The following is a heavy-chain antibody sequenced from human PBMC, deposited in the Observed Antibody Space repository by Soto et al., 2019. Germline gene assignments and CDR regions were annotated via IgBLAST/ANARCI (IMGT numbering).Heavy chain of an antibody. D-gene: IGHD3-16*01. Sequence: EVQLVESGGGLVQPGGSLRLSCAASGFTFSTYWMNWVRQAPGKGLEWVANIKEGGSEESYVDSVKGRFTISRDNTKNSLFLDMNSLRGEDTAVYYCARDWGAPGRGSAVGYYYHFGMDLWGQGTTVTVPS. CDR1: GFTFSTYW. CDR3: ARDWGAPGRGSAVGYYYHFGMDL. V-gene: IGHV3-7*05. J-gene: IGHJ6*02. CDR2: IKEGGSEE.